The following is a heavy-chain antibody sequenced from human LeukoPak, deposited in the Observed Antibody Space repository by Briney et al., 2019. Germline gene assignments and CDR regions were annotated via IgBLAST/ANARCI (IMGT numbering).Heavy chain of an antibody. CDR3: AKDAQRGFDYSNSLEY. V-gene: IGHV3-7*01. D-gene: IGHD4-11*01. CDR2: INQEGSQK. J-gene: IGHJ4*02. Sequence: GGSLRLSCGASGLTFSSYWMSWVRQAPGKGLQWVAYINQEGSQKYYVDSVKGRFTISRDNAKNSLYLQMNSLRGEDTAVYYCAKDAQRGFDYSNSLEYWGQGTLVTVSS. CDR1: GLTFSSYW.